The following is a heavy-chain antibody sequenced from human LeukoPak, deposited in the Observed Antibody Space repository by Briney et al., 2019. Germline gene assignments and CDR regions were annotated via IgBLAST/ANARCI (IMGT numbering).Heavy chain of an antibody. D-gene: IGHD2-2*01. CDR2: IKQDGSEK. J-gene: IGHJ4*02. Sequence: GGSLTLSCAASGFTFSSNWMTWVRQAPGKGLEWVANIKQDGSEKYYVDSVKGRFTISRDNAKNSLYLQMNNLRAEDTAVYYCAKDGRTLGYCGQGTLVTVSS. CDR1: GFTFSSNW. CDR3: AKDGRTLGY. V-gene: IGHV3-7*01.